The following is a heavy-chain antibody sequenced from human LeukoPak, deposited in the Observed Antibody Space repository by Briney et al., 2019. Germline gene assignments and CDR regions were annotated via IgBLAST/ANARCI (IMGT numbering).Heavy chain of an antibody. CDR1: GYTFTSYG. D-gene: IGHD6-13*01. J-gene: IGHJ4*02. CDR2: ISAYNGNT. CDR3: ARDRGSSWYFDLDY. V-gene: IGHV1-18*01. Sequence: ASVKVSCKASGYTFTSYGISWVRQAPGQGLEWMGWISAYNGNTNYAQKLQGRVTMTTDTSTSTAYMELRSLRPDDTAVYYCARDRGSSWYFDLDYWGQGTLVTVSS.